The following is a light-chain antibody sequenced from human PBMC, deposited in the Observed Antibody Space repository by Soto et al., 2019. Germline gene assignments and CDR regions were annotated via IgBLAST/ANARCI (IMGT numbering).Light chain of an antibody. V-gene: IGKV3-15*01. CDR2: GAS. CDR3: QQYNTWPKT. Sequence: EIVMTQSPATLSVSPGERATLSCRASQSVSSNLAWYQQKPGQAPRLLIYGASTRATGLPARFSGSGSGTEFTRTISSLQSEYCAVYYCQQYNTWPKTFGEGTRLEIK. CDR1: QSVSSN. J-gene: IGKJ5*01.